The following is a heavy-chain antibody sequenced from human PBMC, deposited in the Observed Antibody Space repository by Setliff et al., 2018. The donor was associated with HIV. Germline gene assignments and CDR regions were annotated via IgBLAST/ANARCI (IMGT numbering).Heavy chain of an antibody. Sequence: ASVKVSCKASGYSFTNYGINWVRQAPGHGLEWMGWISTYSDETSSSQNLQGRVTMTTDTSTSTVYMHLSSLRSDDTAVYYCARDGERYNFDIWGQGTMVTVSS. J-gene: IGHJ3*02. V-gene: IGHV1-18*01. D-gene: IGHD2-21*01. CDR1: GYSFTNYG. CDR3: ARDGERYNFDI. CDR2: ISTYSDET.